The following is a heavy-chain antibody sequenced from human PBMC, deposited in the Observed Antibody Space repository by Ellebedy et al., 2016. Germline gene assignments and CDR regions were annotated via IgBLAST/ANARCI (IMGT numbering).Heavy chain of an antibody. D-gene: IGHD4-17*01. Sequence: GGSLRLSXAPSGIAFSDFFMGWVRRAPGKGLEWVATISAGGETTYLADSVRGRFTVSRDNSKSILYLHMNNLRADDTAVYYCRPGHYANLWGHGTLVTVSS. CDR2: ISAGGETT. V-gene: IGHV3-23*01. CDR3: RPGHYANL. J-gene: IGHJ5*02. CDR1: GIAFSDFF.